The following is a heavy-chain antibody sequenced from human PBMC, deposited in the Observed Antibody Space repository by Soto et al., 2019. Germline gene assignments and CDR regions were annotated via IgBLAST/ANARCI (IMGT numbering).Heavy chain of an antibody. J-gene: IGHJ4*02. CDR1: GFTFSSYG. Sequence: GGSLRLSCAASGFTFSSYGMHWVRQAPGKGLEWVAVIWYDGSNKYYADSVKGRFTISRDNSKNTLYLQMNSLRAEDTAVYYSASDSIAVAVEYDFDFWGQGTLVTVSS. CDR3: ASDSIAVAVEYDFDF. CDR2: IWYDGSNK. D-gene: IGHD6-19*01. V-gene: IGHV3-33*01.